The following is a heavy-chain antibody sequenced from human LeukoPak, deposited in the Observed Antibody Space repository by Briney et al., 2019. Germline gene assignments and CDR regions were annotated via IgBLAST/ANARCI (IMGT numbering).Heavy chain of an antibody. D-gene: IGHD6-13*01. J-gene: IGHJ4*02. V-gene: IGHV4-38-2*01. Sequence: PSETLSLTCAVSGHSISSGYYWGWIRQPPGKGLEWIGSIYHSGSTYYNPSLKSRVTISVDTSKNQFSLRLSSVTAADTAVYYCARHGEQQLVLFDYWGQGTLVTVSS. CDR3: ARHGEQQLVLFDY. CDR1: GHSISSGYY. CDR2: IYHSGST.